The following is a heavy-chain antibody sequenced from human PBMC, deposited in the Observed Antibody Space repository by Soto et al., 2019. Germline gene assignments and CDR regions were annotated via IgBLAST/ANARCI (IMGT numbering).Heavy chain of an antibody. J-gene: IGHJ6*02. CDR2: IKYNGDS. CDR1: GGSINNYY. V-gene: IGHV4-59*08. CDR3: ARRGFGSIHGLVDV. Sequence: QVQLQESGPGLVKPSETLSLTCTVSGGSINNYYCSWFRQPPGKGLEWIGYIKYNGDSAYNFSLKRRVTMLIITSKTQLSLMVVSVTAAATAVSDCARRGFGSIHGLVDVWGQGTTVIVSS. D-gene: IGHD3-10*01.